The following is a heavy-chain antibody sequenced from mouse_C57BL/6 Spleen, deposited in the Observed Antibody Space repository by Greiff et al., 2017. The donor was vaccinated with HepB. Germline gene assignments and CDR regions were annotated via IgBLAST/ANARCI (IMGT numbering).Heavy chain of an antibody. V-gene: IGHV1-82*01. CDR1: GYAFSSSW. J-gene: IGHJ4*01. CDR3: AREGTSMDY. CDR2: IYPGDGDT. Sequence: QVQLKESGPELVKPGASVKISCKASGYAFSSSWMNRVKQRPGKGLEWIGRIYPGDGDTNYNGKFKGKATLTADKSSSTAYMQLSSLTSEDSAVYFCAREGTSMDYWGQGTSVTVSS.